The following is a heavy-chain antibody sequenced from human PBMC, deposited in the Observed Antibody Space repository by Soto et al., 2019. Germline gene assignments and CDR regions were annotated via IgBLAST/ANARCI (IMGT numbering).Heavy chain of an antibody. CDR2: IYHSGST. Sequence: LICSVSGRSIGSYYWGWVRQHPGKGLEWIGYIYHSGSTNYNPSLESRVTMSVDTSKNQFSLKLSSVAAADTAVYYCARHPDIVSPTVYNWGQGILGTVSS. D-gene: IGHD5-12*01. CDR3: ARHPDIVSPTVYN. CDR1: GRSIGSYY. J-gene: IGHJ4*02. V-gene: IGHV4-59*08.